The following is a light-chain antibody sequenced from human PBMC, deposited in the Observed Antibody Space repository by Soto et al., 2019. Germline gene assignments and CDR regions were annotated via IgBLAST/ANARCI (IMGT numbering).Light chain of an antibody. CDR2: DVS. CDR1: SSDVGGYNY. J-gene: IGLJ1*01. Sequence: QSALTQPASVSGSPGQSITISCTGTSSDVGGYNYVSWYQQHPGKAPKLMIYDVSNRPSGVSNRFSGSKSGNTASLTISGLHAEVEADYYCSSYTSSSLYVFGTGTKLTVL. CDR3: SSYTSSSLYV. V-gene: IGLV2-14*01.